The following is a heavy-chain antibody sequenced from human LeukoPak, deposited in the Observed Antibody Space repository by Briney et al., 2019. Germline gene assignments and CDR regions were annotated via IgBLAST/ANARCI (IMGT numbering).Heavy chain of an antibody. J-gene: IGHJ5*01. V-gene: IGHV3-48*02. Sequence: GGSLRLSCSASGFTFSTYNMNWVRQAPGKGLEWVSFIRTRSGAIYYADSVKGRLTISRDNARKSLYLQMNSLRDEDTAVYCCARNLDSWGQGALVTVSS. CDR2: IRTRSGAI. CDR3: ARNLDS. CDR1: GFTFSTYN.